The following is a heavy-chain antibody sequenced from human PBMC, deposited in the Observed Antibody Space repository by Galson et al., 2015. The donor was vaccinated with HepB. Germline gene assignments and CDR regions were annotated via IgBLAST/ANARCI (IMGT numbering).Heavy chain of an antibody. CDR3: AKGYYYDSSGDTAGAFDI. Sequence: SLRLSCAASGFTFDDYAMHWVRHAPGKGLEWVSGISWNSGSIGYADSVKGRFTISRDNAKNSLYLQMNSLRAEDTALYYCAKGYYYDSSGDTAGAFDIWGQGTMVTVSS. V-gene: IGHV3-9*01. D-gene: IGHD3-22*01. CDR2: ISWNSGSI. CDR1: GFTFDDYA. J-gene: IGHJ3*02.